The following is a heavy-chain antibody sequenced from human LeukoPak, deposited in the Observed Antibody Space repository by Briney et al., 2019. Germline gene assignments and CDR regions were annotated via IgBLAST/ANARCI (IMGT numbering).Heavy chain of an antibody. Sequence: SETLSLTCSVTGGSISSFYLNWIRQPAGKGLEWIGRIYTSGSTNYNPSLKSRVTMSVDTSKNQLSLKLSSVTAADTAVYFCASSDSSSPLDRWGQGTLVTVSS. V-gene: IGHV4-4*07. J-gene: IGHJ5*02. CDR1: GGSISSFY. CDR2: IYTSGST. D-gene: IGHD3-22*01. CDR3: ASSDSSSPLDR.